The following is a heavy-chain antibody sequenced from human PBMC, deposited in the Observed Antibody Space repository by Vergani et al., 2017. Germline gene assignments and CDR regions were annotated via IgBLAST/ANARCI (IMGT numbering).Heavy chain of an antibody. CDR1: GFTFSSYA. CDR3: AREQSIWERDGYNPDAFDI. D-gene: IGHD5-24*01. J-gene: IGHJ3*02. Sequence: QVQLVESGGGVVQPGRSLRLSCAASGFTFSSYAMHWVRQAPGKGLEWVAVISYDGSNKYYADSVKGRFTISRDNSKNTLYLQMNSLRAEDTAVYYCAREQSIWERDGYNPDAFDIWGQGTMVTVSS. CDR2: ISYDGSNK. V-gene: IGHV3-30*01.